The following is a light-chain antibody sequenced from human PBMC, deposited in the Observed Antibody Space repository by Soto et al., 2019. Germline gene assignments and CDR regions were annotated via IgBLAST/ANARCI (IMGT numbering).Light chain of an antibody. CDR2: LNSDGSH. CDR3: QTWVTGIQV. Sequence: QPVLTQSPSASASLGASVKLTCTLSSGHSSYAIAWHQQRPEKGPRYLMKLNSDGSHSKGDGIPDRFSGSRSGAERYLTISSLQSEDEADYYCQTWVTGIQVFGGGTKLTVL. V-gene: IGLV4-69*01. J-gene: IGLJ2*01. CDR1: SGHSSYA.